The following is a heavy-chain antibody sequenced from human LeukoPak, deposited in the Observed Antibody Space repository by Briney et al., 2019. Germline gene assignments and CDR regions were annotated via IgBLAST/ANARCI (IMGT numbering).Heavy chain of an antibody. D-gene: IGHD3-16*01. CDR2: INLNGNVN. CDR1: GFSVSSNY. Sequence: GGSLRLSCAASGFSVSSNYLSWVRQAPGKGLEWVASINLNGNVNYYVDSVKGRFTISRDNAKNSLYLQMSNLRAEDTAVYFCARGGGLDVWGQGATVTVSS. J-gene: IGHJ6*02. V-gene: IGHV3-7*03. CDR3: ARGGGLDV.